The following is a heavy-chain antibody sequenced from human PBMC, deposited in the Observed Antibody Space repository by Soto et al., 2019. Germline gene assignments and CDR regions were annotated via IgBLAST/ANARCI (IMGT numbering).Heavy chain of an antibody. CDR1: SGTISSSNW. CDR2: INQSGSP. D-gene: IGHD2-2*03. Sequence: SETLSLTCAVSSGTISSSNWWTWVRQPPGKGLEWIGEINQSGSPNYNPSLRSRVTISVDKSKGQFFLKLSSVTAADTALYYCARLGRAGFCSSVSCVAGAMDVWGQGTAVTVSS. CDR3: ARLGRAGFCSSVSCVAGAMDV. J-gene: IGHJ6*02. V-gene: IGHV4-4*02.